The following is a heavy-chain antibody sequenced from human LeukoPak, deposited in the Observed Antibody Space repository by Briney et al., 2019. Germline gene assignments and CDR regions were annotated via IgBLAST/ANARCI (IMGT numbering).Heavy chain of an antibody. V-gene: IGHV4-59*08. J-gene: IGHJ4*02. CDR2: IYYSGTT. Sequence: PSETLSLTCTVSGGSIRSYYWSWIRQPPGKELEWIGYIYYSGTTKYNPSMHRRVTISVDTSKNQFSLKLSSVTAADTAVYYCARHLSGGTYPLDYWGQGTLVTVSS. D-gene: IGHD1-26*01. CDR3: ARHLSGGTYPLDY. CDR1: GGSIRSYY.